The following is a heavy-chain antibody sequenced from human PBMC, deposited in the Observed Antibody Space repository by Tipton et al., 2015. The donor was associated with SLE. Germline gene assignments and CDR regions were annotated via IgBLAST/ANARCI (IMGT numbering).Heavy chain of an antibody. CDR2: IWYDGSNK. D-gene: IGHD6-19*01. CDR1: GFTFSSYG. V-gene: IGHV3-33*01. Sequence: QLVQSGGGVVQPGRSLRLSCAASGFTFSSYGMHWVRQAPGKGLEWVAVIWYDGSNKYYADSVKGRFTISRDNSKNTLYLQMNSLRAEDTAVYYCASCSSGWYGRDYFDYWGQGTLVTVSS. J-gene: IGHJ4*02. CDR3: ASCSSGWYGRDYFDY.